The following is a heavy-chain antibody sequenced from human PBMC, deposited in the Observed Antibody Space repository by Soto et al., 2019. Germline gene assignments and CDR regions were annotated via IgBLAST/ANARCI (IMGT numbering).Heavy chain of an antibody. CDR1: GFTFSSYW. Sequence: GGSLRLSCAASGFTFSSYWMHWVRQAPGKGLVWVSRINSDGSSTSYADSVKGRFTISRDNAKNTLYLQMNSLRAEDTAVYYCASGIAAAGPFDHAFDIWGQGTMVTVSS. CDR3: ASGIAAAGPFDHAFDI. CDR2: INSDGSST. J-gene: IGHJ3*02. V-gene: IGHV3-74*01. D-gene: IGHD6-13*01.